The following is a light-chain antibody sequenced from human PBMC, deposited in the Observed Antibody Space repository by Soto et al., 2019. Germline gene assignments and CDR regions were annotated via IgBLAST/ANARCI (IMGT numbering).Light chain of an antibody. CDR2: EVN. CDR3: SSYAGSSNV. CDR1: SSDVGGYNY. V-gene: IGLV2-8*01. J-gene: IGLJ1*01. Sequence: QSALTQPASVSGSPGQSITISCTGTSSDVGGYNYVSWYQQHPGKAPQLMIYEVNKRPSGVPDRFSGSKSGNTASLTVSGLQAEDEPDYYCSSYAGSSNVFGTGTKVTLL.